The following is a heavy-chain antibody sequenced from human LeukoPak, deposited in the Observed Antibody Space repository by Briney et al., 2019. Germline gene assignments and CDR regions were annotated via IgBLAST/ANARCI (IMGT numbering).Heavy chain of an antibody. V-gene: IGHV3-64*04. D-gene: IGHD5-18*01. CDR2: ISSNGGST. Sequence: TGGSLRLSCAASGFTFSSYAMHWVRQAPGKGLEYVSAISSNGGSTYYADSVKGRFSISRDNSKNTLYLQMNSLRAEDTAVYYCARDNEIGTYSYGYQGYWGQGTLVTVSS. J-gene: IGHJ4*02. CDR1: GFTFSSYA. CDR3: ARDNEIGTYSYGYQGY.